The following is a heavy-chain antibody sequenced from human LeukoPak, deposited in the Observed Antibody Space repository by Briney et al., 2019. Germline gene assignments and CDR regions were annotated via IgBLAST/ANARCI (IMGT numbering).Heavy chain of an antibody. CDR2: IYYTGSI. V-gene: IGHV4-59*08. Sequence: PSETLSLTCTVSGGSISNSYWSWIRQPPGKGLEWIGYIYYTGSINYNPSLRSRVTISVDTSKNQFSLKLSSVTAADTAVYYCARSGRSSSWYGYWGQGTLVTVSS. J-gene: IGHJ4*02. CDR3: ARSGRSSSWYGY. D-gene: IGHD6-13*01. CDR1: GGSISNSY.